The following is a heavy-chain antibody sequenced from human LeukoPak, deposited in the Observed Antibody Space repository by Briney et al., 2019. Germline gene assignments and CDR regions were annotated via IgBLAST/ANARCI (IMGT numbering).Heavy chain of an antibody. J-gene: IGHJ4*02. V-gene: IGHV3-48*03. Sequence: GGSLRLSCAASGFTFSSYEMNWVRQAPGKGLEWVSYISSSGSTIYYADSVKGRFTISRDNAKNSLYLQMNSLRAEDTAVYYCGSQDDYGSGSYSFWGQGTLVTVSS. CDR2: ISSSGSTI. D-gene: IGHD3-10*01. CDR3: GSQDDYGSGSYSF. CDR1: GFTFSSYE.